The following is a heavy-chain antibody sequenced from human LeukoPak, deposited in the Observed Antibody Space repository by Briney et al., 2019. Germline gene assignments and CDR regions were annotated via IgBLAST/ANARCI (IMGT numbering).Heavy chain of an antibody. D-gene: IGHD3-9*01. CDR1: GGSLSGYY. Sequence: SETLSLTCAVYGGSLSGYYWGWIRQPPGKGLEWIGEINHSGSTNYNPSLKSRVTISVDTSKNQFSLKLSSVTAADTAVYYCARDDILTGYYTHFDYWGQGTLVTVSS. CDR2: INHSGST. CDR3: ARDDILTGYYTHFDY. V-gene: IGHV4-34*01. J-gene: IGHJ4*02.